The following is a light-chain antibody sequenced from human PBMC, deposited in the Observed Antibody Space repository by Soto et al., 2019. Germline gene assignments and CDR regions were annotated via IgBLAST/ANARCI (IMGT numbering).Light chain of an antibody. CDR3: QQYNSYS. J-gene: IGKJ1*01. CDR2: EAS. Sequence: DIQMTQSPASLSASVTDRVTITCRASQDIGTGLGWYQQKPGKAPERLIYEASVLQSGVPSRFSGSGSGTEFTLTISSLQPDDFATYYCQQYNSYSFGQGTKVDIK. V-gene: IGKV1-17*01. CDR1: QDIGTG.